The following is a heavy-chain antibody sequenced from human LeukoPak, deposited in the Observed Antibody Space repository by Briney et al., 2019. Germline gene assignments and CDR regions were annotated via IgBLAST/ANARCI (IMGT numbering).Heavy chain of an antibody. CDR1: GFTFGAYW. J-gene: IGHJ4*02. CDR3: ARHIVGEQNFDY. CDR2: IKDDGSAQ. Sequence: TGGSLRLSCAASGFTFGAYWMSWFRQATGKGPEWVASIKDDGSAQFYVDSLEGRFTISRDNAKNTLYLQMDTMRVEDTAVYYCARHIVGEQNFDYWSQGTLVTVSS. V-gene: IGHV3-7*01. D-gene: IGHD3-16*02.